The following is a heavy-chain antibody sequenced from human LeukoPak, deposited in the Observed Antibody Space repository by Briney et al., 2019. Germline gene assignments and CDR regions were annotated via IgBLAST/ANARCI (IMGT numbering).Heavy chain of an antibody. CDR1: GRSISSSNW. D-gene: IGHD3-9*01. V-gene: IGHV4-4*02. CDR3: ARVHNDILTDDSLGDKFDY. CDR2: IYHTGST. J-gene: IGHJ4*02. Sequence: SETLSLTCAVSGRSISSSNWWSWVRQPPGKGLEWIGEIYHTGSTNYNPSLKSRVTISVDKSKNQVSLKLSSVTAADTAVYYCARVHNDILTDDSLGDKFDYWGQGTLVTVSS.